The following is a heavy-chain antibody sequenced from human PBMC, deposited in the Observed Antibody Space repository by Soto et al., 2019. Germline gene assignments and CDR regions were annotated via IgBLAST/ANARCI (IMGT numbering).Heavy chain of an antibody. V-gene: IGHV3-15*07. Sequence: PGGSLRLSCAASGLTFSSYSMNCVRQAPGKGLEWVGRIKSKTDGGTTDYAAPVKGRFTISRDDSKNTLYLQMNSLKTEDTAVYYCTTDPVTMIVVVPSSGWGQGTLVTVSS. CDR2: IKSKTDGGTT. CDR3: TTDPVTMIVVVPSSG. D-gene: IGHD3-22*01. J-gene: IGHJ4*02. CDR1: GLTFSSYS.